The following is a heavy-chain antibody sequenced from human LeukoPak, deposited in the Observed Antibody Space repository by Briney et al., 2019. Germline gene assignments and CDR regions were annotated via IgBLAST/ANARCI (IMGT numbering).Heavy chain of an antibody. Sequence: GGSLRLSCAASGFTFSSYEMNWVRQAPGKGLEWVSYISSRSSTIYYADSVKGRFTISRDNAKNSLYLQMNSLRAEDTAVYYCARDFRYGGNFDYWGQGTLVTVSS. J-gene: IGHJ4*02. V-gene: IGHV3-48*01. CDR2: ISSRSSTI. CDR3: ARDFRYGGNFDY. D-gene: IGHD4-23*01. CDR1: GFTFSSYE.